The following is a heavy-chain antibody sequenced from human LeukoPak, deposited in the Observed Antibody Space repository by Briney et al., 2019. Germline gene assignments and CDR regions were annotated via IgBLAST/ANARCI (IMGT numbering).Heavy chain of an antibody. V-gene: IGHV3-21*06. J-gene: IGHJ3*02. Sequence: GGSLRLTCAASGFTFSNYNMNWVRQAPGKGLEWVSYISSRGSYTYYADSVKGRFTISRDNAKNSLYLQMNSLRAEDTAVYYCARIDAFDIWGQGTMVTVSS. CDR2: ISSRGSYT. CDR3: ARIDAFDI. CDR1: GFTFSNYN.